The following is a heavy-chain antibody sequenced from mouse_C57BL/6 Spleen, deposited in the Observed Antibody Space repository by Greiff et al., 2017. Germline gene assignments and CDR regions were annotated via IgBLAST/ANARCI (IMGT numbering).Heavy chain of an antibody. CDR1: GFNIKDYY. CDR2: IDPEDGET. D-gene: IGHD2-4*01. V-gene: IGHV14-2*01. CDR3: ARPTYYDYDGCAY. J-gene: IGHJ3*01. Sequence: EVQLQQSGAELVKPGASVKLSCTASGFNIKDYYMHWVKQRPEQGLEWIGRIDPEDGETKYAPKFPGKATITADTSSNTAYLQLSSLTSEDTAVYYCARPTYYDYDGCAYWGQGTLVTVSA.